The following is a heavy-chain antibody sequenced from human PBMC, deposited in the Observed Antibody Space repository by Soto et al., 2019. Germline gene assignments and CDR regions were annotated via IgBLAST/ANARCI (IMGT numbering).Heavy chain of an antibody. Sequence: QVQLVQSGAEAKKPGASVRVSCKAFGYSFTNYYMHWVRQVPGQGLEWMGMINPKIGSTSYTQKFRDRVTMARDRSTSTVYMELSSLRSENTAVYYCARGFVYSNSYFWGYYCDYWGQGTLVTVSS. J-gene: IGHJ4*02. CDR3: ARGFVYSNSYFWGYYCDY. D-gene: IGHD4-4*01. CDR2: INPKIGST. V-gene: IGHV1-46*01. CDR1: GYSFTNYY.